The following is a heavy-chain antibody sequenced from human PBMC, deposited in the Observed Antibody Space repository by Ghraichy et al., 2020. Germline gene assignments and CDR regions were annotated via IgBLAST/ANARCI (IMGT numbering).Heavy chain of an antibody. V-gene: IGHV4-30-4*01. Sequence: SETLSLTCAVSGGSISSGDFYWNWIRQPPGKGLEWIGYIYYSGGTYYNPSLKSRVTISVDTSKNQFSLKLNSVTAADTAVYYCARALGYCSGGSCTDAFDIWGQGTMVTVSS. CDR3: ARALGYCSGGSCTDAFDI. CDR2: IYYSGGT. D-gene: IGHD2-15*01. CDR1: GGSISSGDFY. J-gene: IGHJ3*02.